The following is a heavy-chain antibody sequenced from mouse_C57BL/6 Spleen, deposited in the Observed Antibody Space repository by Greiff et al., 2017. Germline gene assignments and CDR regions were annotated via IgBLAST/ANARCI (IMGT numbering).Heavy chain of an antibody. CDR1: GFSLTSYG. Sequence: VKLQESGPGLVQPSQSLSITCTVSGFSLTSYGVHWVRQSPGKGLEWLGVIWSGGSTDYNAAFISRLSISKDNSKSQVFFKMNSLQADDTAIYYWARSYGSSYYAMDYWGQGTSVTVSS. J-gene: IGHJ4*01. CDR3: ARSYGSSYYAMDY. D-gene: IGHD1-1*01. CDR2: IWSGGST. V-gene: IGHV2-2*01.